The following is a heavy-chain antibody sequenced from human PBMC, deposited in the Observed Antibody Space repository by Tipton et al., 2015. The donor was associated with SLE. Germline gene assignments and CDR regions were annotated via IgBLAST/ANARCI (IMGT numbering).Heavy chain of an antibody. Sequence: TLSLTCTVSGGSISRYYWSWIRQPPGKGLEWIGYIFYSGSTHYNPSLKSRVTISLDTSNNHFSLKLRSVTAADTAVYYCARVGSGDRPYAFDIWGRGTPVTVSS. CDR3: ARVGSGDRPYAFDI. CDR1: GGSISRYY. D-gene: IGHD3-16*01. J-gene: IGHJ4*02. CDR2: IFYSGST. V-gene: IGHV4-59*01.